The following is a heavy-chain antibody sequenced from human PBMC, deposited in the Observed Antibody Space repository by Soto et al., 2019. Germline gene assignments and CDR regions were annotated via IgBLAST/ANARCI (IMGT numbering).Heavy chain of an antibody. J-gene: IGHJ6*02. CDR3: AREEVDIAAQDYYYYGMDV. V-gene: IGHV3-30-3*01. CDR1: GFTFSSYA. CDR2: ISYDGSNK. D-gene: IGHD6-13*01. Sequence: GGSLRLSCAASGFTFSSYAMHWVRQAPGKGLEWVAVISYDGSNKYYADSVKGRFTISRDNSKNTLYLQMNSLRAEDTAVYYCAREEVDIAAQDYYYYGMDVWGQGTTVTVSS.